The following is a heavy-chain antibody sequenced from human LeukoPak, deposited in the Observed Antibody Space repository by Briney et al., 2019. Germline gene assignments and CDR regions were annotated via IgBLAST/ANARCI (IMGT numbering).Heavy chain of an antibody. CDR2: IIPMFGTA. CDR3: ASARRATTGLGH. V-gene: IGHV1-69*13. Sequence: ASVTVSCKASGGTFSSYSFNWVRQVPGQGLEWMGGIIPMFGTAIYAQKFQGRTTITADESTSTTYMELRGLRSDDTAVFYCASARRATTGLGHWGQGTLVTVSS. CDR1: GGTFSSYS. D-gene: IGHD1-1*01. J-gene: IGHJ4*02.